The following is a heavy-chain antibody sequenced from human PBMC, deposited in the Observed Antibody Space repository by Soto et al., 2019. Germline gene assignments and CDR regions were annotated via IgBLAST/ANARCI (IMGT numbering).Heavy chain of an antibody. CDR2: ITFSGNTV. CDR3: ERGSWREKDGMDV. V-gene: IGHV3-11*01. J-gene: IGHJ6*02. CDR1: GFTFSDCY. Sequence: PGGSLRLSCAASGFTFSDCYMSWLRQAPGEGLEWVSYITFSGNTVYYADSLKGRFTISRDNAKNSLYLKKNRLRAEATAVYYGERGSWREKDGMDVWGQGTTVTVSS. D-gene: IGHD2-15*01.